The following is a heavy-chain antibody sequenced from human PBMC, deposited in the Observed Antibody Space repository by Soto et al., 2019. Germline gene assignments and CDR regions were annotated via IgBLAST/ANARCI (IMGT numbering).Heavy chain of an antibody. D-gene: IGHD6-19*01. CDR1: GFTFSNSA. CDR2: ITGSGGST. Sequence: DVRLLESGGGLVQPEGSLRLSCAASGFTFSNSAMNWVRQAPGKGLEWVSGITGSGGSTYYADSVKGRFTISRDNSKNTLDLQMNSLRVEDTAVYYCAKGRDSSDWSYWYFDLWGRGNLVTVSS. V-gene: IGHV3-23*01. CDR3: AKGRDSSDWSYWYFDL. J-gene: IGHJ2*01.